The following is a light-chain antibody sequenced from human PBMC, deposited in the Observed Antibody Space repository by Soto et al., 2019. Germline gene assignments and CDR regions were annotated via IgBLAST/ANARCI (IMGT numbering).Light chain of an antibody. V-gene: IGLV2-14*01. J-gene: IGLJ3*02. Sequence: QSALTQPASVSGSLGQSITVSCTGRSGAFGDVKYVSWYQQQPGKGPNLLIYGVISRPSGISNRFSGSKSGNTASLTISGLQVEDEAEYFCGSFTTSRIWVFGGGTKLTVL. CDR2: GVI. CDR3: GSFTTSRIWV. CDR1: SGAFGDVKY.